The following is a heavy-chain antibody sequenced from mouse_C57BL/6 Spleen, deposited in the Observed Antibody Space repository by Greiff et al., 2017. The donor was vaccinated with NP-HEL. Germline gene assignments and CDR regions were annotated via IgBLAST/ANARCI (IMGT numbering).Heavy chain of an antibody. CDR3: TREGLLGVFFAY. D-gene: IGHD2-3*01. J-gene: IGHJ3*01. Sequence: QVQLQQSGAELVRPGASVTLSCKASGYTFTDYEMHWVKQTPVHGLEWIGAIDPETGGTAYNQKFKGKAILTADKSSSTAYMELRSLTSEDSAVYYCTREGLLGVFFAYWGQGTLVTVSA. V-gene: IGHV1-15*01. CDR1: GYTFTDYE. CDR2: IDPETGGT.